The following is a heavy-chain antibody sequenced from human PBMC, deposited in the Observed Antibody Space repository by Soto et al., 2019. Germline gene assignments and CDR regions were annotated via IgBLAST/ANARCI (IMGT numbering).Heavy chain of an antibody. J-gene: IGHJ4*02. CDR1: GFTFSGYA. Sequence: QVQLVESGGGVVQPGRSLRLSCAASGFTFSGYAMHWVRQAPGKGLEWVAVISYDGSNKYYADSVKGRFTISRDNSKNTLYLQMNSMRAEDTAVYYCARAPTTVTTAYYFDYWGQGTLVTVSS. CDR3: ARAPTTVTTAYYFDY. D-gene: IGHD4-17*01. V-gene: IGHV3-30-3*01. CDR2: ISYDGSNK.